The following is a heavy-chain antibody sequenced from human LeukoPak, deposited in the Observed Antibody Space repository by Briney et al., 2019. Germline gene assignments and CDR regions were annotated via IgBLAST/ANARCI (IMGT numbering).Heavy chain of an antibody. V-gene: IGHV1-46*01. D-gene: IGHD5-18*01. CDR3: ARTWIHEAYNWFDP. J-gene: IGHJ5*02. CDR2: INPSGGST. Sequence: GASVKVSCKASGYTFTSYGISWARQAPGQGLEWMGIINPSGGSTSYAQKFQGRVTMTRDMSTSTVYMELSSLRSEDTAVYYCARTWIHEAYNWFDPWGQGTLVTVSS. CDR1: GYTFTSYG.